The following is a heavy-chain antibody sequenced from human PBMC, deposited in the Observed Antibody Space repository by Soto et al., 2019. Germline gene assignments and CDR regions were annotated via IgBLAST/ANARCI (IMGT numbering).Heavy chain of an antibody. CDR3: ARGIVRYFDWSTVYYYYGMDV. D-gene: IGHD3-9*01. Sequence: ASVKVSCKASGGTFSSYAISWVRQAPGQGLEWMGGIIPIFGTANYAQKFQGRVTITADESTSTAYMELSSLRSEDTAVYYCARGIVRYFDWSTVYYYYGMDVSGQGTTVTVS. J-gene: IGHJ6*02. CDR1: GGTFSSYA. CDR2: IIPIFGTA. V-gene: IGHV1-69*13.